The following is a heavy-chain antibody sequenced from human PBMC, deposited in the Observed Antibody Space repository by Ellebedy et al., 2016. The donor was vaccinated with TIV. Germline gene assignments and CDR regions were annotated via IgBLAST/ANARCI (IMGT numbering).Heavy chain of an antibody. J-gene: IGHJ4*02. CDR2: ISSSSSTI. Sequence: GESLKISXAASGFTFSSYSMNWVRQAPGKGLEWFSYISSSSSTIYHADSVKGRFTISRDNAKNSLFLQMNSLRVEDTAVYYCARTTALEYWGQGTLVTVSS. V-gene: IGHV3-48*04. CDR3: ARTTALEY. CDR1: GFTFSSYS. D-gene: IGHD4-17*01.